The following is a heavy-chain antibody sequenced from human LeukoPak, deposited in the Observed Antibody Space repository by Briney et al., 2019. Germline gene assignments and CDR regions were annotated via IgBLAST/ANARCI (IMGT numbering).Heavy chain of an antibody. CDR1: GGSFSGYY. CDR3: AIHIVVVPAAKKKNWFDP. V-gene: IGHV4-34*01. Sequence: SETLSLTCAVYGGSFSGYYWSWIRQPPGKGLEWIGEINYSGSTNYNPSLKSRVTISVDTSKNQFSLKLSSVTAADTAVYYCAIHIVVVPAAKKKNWFDPWGQRTLVTVSS. J-gene: IGHJ5*02. CDR2: INYSGST. D-gene: IGHD2-2*01.